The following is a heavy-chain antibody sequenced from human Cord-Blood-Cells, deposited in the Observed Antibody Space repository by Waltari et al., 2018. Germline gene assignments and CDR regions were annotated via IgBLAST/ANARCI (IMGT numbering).Heavy chain of an antibody. D-gene: IGHD5-12*01. V-gene: IGHV3-21*01. CDR3: ARLTGYSGYDSGDAFDI. Sequence: EVQLVESGGGLVKPGGSLRLPCAASGFTFSSYSMNWVRQAPGQGLEWVSSISSSSSYIYYADSGKGRFTISRDNAKNSLYLQMNSLRAEDTAVYYCARLTGYSGYDSGDAFDIWGQGTMVTVSS. CDR1: GFTFSSYS. J-gene: IGHJ3*02. CDR2: ISSSSSYI.